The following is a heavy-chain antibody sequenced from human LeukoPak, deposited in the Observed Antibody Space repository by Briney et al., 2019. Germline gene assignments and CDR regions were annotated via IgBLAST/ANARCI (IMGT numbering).Heavy chain of an antibody. CDR1: GFTFSNYA. CDR2: VSGSGGST. CDR3: ATEWRGSN. V-gene: IGHV3-23*01. D-gene: IGHD6-13*01. Sequence: PGGSLRLSCAASGFTFSNYAMSWVRQAPGKGREWVSTVSGSGGSTYYADSVKGRFTISRDNSKNTLYLQMNSLRAEDTAVYYCATEWRGSNWGQGTLVTVSS. J-gene: IGHJ4*02.